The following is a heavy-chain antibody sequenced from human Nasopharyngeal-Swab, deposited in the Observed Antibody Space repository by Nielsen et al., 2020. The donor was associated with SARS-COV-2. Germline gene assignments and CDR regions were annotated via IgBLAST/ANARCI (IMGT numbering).Heavy chain of an antibody. V-gene: IGHV3-74*01. Sequence: GGSLRLSCAGSGYTFSSYWMHWVRQVPGKGLVWVSRIDEDGSITDYADSVRGRFTISRDNAKNSLYLQMHSLRAEDTAVYYCVRHGHYTFDSWGQGSLVTVSS. CDR1: GYTFSSYW. J-gene: IGHJ4*02. D-gene: IGHD4-11*01. CDR2: IDEDGSIT. CDR3: VRHGHYTFDS.